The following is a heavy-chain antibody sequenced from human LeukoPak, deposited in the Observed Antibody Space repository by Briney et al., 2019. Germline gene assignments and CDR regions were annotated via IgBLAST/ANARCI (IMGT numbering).Heavy chain of an antibody. J-gene: IGHJ4*02. V-gene: IGHV3-23*01. CDR1: GFTFSSYA. CDR3: AKDSGKRTIPREIFDY. D-gene: IGHD3-3*01. Sequence: GGSLRLSCAASGFTFSSYAMSWVRQAPGKGLEWVSDISGSGSNTYYADSVKGRFTISRDNSKSTLYLDMNSLRAEDTAVYYCAKDSGKRTIPREIFDYWGQGTLVTVSS. CDR2: ISGSGSNT.